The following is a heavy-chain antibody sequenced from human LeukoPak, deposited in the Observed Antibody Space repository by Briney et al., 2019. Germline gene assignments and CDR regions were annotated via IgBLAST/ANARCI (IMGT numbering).Heavy chain of an antibody. J-gene: IGHJ4*02. CDR3: ARDSPRTKWELPFDY. CDR2: TSAYNGNT. CDR1: GYTFTSYG. D-gene: IGHD1-26*01. V-gene: IGHV1-18*01. Sequence: ASVKVSCKASGYTFTSYGISWVRQAPGQGLEWMGWTSAYNGNTNYAQKLQGRVTMTTDTSTSTAYMELRSLRSDDTAVYYCARDSPRTKWELPFDYWGQGTLVTVSS.